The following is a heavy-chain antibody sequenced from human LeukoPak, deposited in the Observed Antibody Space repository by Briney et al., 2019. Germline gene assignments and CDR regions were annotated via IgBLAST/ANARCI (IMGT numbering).Heavy chain of an antibody. Sequence: ASVKVSCKASGGTFSSYAISWVRQAPGQGLEWMGWINPNSGGTNYAQKFQGWVTMTRDTSISTAYMELSRLRSDDTAVYYCAISGSGRGGMDVWGQGTTVTVSS. CDR1: GGTFSSYA. CDR3: AISGSGRGGMDV. D-gene: IGHD3-10*01. J-gene: IGHJ6*02. V-gene: IGHV1-2*04. CDR2: INPNSGGT.